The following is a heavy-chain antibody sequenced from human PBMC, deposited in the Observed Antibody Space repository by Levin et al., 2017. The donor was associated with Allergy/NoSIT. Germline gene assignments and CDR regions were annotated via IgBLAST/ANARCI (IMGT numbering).Heavy chain of an antibody. CDR1: GGSISSGGYY. Sequence: PSETLSLTCTVSGGSISSGGYYWSWIRQHPGKGLEWIGYIYYSGSTYYNPSLKSRVTISVDTSKNQFSLKLSSVTAADTAVYYCARETYYYYYGMDVWGQGTTVTVSS. CDR3: ARETYYYYYGMDV. V-gene: IGHV4-31*03. CDR2: IYYSGST. J-gene: IGHJ6*02.